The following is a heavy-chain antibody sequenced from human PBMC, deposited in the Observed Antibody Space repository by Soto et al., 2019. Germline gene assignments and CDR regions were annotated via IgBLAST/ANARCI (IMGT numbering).Heavy chain of an antibody. V-gene: IGHV3-33*01. CDR1: GFTFSSYA. Sequence: QVHLVESGGCVVQPGGSLRLSCAASGFTFSSYAIHWVRQAPGKGLEWVAIIWFDGSNKYYADSVKGRFSISRDNSKNTLFLQMDSLRAEDTAVYYCARGQLPAATTDFDFWGQGTLVIVSS. J-gene: IGHJ4*02. CDR2: IWFDGSNK. D-gene: IGHD2-15*01. CDR3: ARGQLPAATTDFDF.